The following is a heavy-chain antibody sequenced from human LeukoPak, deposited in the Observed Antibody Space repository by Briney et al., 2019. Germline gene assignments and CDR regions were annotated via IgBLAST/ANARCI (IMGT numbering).Heavy chain of an antibody. CDR2: INHSGST. V-gene: IGHV4-31*03. Sequence: SETLSLTCTVSGGSISSGGYYWSWIRQHPGKGLEWIGEINHSGSTNYNPSLKSRVTISVDTSKNQFSLKLSSVTAANTAVYYCASFSLYYYDSSGSGPRETNFDYWGQGTLVTVSS. D-gene: IGHD3-22*01. CDR3: ASFSLYYYDSSGSGPRETNFDY. CDR1: GGSISSGGYY. J-gene: IGHJ4*02.